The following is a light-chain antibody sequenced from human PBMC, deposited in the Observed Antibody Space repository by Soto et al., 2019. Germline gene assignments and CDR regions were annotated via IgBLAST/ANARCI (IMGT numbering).Light chain of an antibody. J-gene: IGKJ4*01. CDR2: DAS. V-gene: IGKV3-11*01. Sequence: EIVLTQSPATLSFSPGERATLSCRASQSVAKYLVWYQQKPGQAPRLLIYDASSRATGIPARFSGSGSGTDFSITSTSLEPEDFAVYYWQQRTNWPLTFGGGTKLEIK. CDR3: QQRTNWPLT. CDR1: QSVAKY.